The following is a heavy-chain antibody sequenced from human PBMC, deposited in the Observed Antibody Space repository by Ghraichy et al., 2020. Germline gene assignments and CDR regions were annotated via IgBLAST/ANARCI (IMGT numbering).Heavy chain of an antibody. V-gene: IGHV1-69*06. CDR2: IIPIFGTA. Sequence: SVKVSCKASGGTFSSYAISWVRQAPGQGLEWMGGIIPIFGTANYAQKFQGRVTITADKSTSTAYMELSSLRSEDTAVYCCARDLWVQGRKKSPYYFDYWGQGTLVTVSS. J-gene: IGHJ4*02. CDR3: ARDLWVQGRKKSPYYFDY. D-gene: IGHD3-10*01. CDR1: GGTFSSYA.